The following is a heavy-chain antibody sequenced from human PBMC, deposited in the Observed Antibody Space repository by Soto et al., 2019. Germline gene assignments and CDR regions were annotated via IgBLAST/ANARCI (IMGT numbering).Heavy chain of an antibody. J-gene: IGHJ4*02. Sequence: ASVKVSCKASGGTFSSYAISWVRQAPGQGLEWMGGIIPIFGTANYAQKFQGRVTITADESTSTAYMELSSLRSEDTAVYYCAREVVASSVTTSLHFDYWGQGTLVTVSS. V-gene: IGHV1-69*13. CDR1: GGTFSSYA. CDR2: IIPIFGTA. CDR3: AREVVASSVTTSLHFDY. D-gene: IGHD4-17*01.